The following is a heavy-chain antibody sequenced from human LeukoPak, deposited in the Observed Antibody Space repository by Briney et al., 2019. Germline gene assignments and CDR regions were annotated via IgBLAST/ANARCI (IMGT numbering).Heavy chain of an antibody. CDR2: IKQDGSHK. CDR3: AREGYGWGSHDY. Sequence: GGSLRLSCAASGFTFSSCWMTWVRQAPGKGLEWVANIKQDGSHKYYVDSVKGRFTVSRDNAKKSLYLQMNSLRAEDTALYYCAREGYGWGSHDYWGQGTLVTVSS. D-gene: IGHD3-10*01. J-gene: IGHJ4*02. V-gene: IGHV3-7*04. CDR1: GFTFSSCW.